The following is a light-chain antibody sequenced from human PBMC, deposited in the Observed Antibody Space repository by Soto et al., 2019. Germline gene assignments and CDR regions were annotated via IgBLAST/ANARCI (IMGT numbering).Light chain of an antibody. J-gene: IGKJ2*01. Sequence: DIQMTQSPSSLSASVGDRVTNTCRASQSISSYLNWYQQKPGKVPKLLIYAASSLQSGVPSRFSGSGSGTDFTLTISSLQPEDFATYYCQQSYSTPYTFGQGTKLEIK. V-gene: IGKV1-39*01. CDR2: AAS. CDR3: QQSYSTPYT. CDR1: QSISSY.